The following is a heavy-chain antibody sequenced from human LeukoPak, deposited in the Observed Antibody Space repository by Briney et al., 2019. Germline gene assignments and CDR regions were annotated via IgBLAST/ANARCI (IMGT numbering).Heavy chain of an antibody. J-gene: IGHJ4*02. D-gene: IGHD3-10*01. CDR2: IYYSGT. CDR3: ARDLGYGSGFDF. CDR1: GGSISSGGYY. Sequence: SQTLSLTCTVSGGSISSGGYYWTWIRQHPGKGLEWIGYIYYSGTYYNPSLKSQVTISVDTSKNQFSLKLSSVTAADTAVYYCARDLGYGSGFDFWGQGTLVTVSS. V-gene: IGHV4-31*01.